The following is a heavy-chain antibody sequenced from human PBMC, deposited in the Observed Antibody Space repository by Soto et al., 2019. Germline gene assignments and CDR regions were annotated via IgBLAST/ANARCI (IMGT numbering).Heavy chain of an antibody. D-gene: IGHD4-17*01. CDR2: IFDGGSA. V-gene: IGHV4-59*12. CDR1: GVTITYYY. Sequence: PSETLSLTCTVSGVTITYYYWSCIRQSPGKWLEWLGYIFDGGSANYNPSLKSRVSFSLDKSQNQLSLKLTSVTGADTAIYYCVSVEGTPTVTGDYYYYAAEAWGQGTAVTVSS. CDR3: VSVEGTPTVTGDYYYYAAEA. J-gene: IGHJ6*01.